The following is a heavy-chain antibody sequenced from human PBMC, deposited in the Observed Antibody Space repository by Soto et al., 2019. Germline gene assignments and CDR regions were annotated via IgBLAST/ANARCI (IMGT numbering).Heavy chain of an antibody. D-gene: IGHD2-15*01. CDR1: GFIFSNYG. CDR3: AKRGGVVGGSEHPFFEY. J-gene: IGHJ4*02. V-gene: IGHV3-30*18. CDR2: ISFDGKNR. Sequence: GGSLRLSCAASGFIFSNYGMHWVRQAPGKGLEWVALISFDGKNRNYADSVKGRFTIYRDNPKNTLYLEMNSLRPEDAAFYYCAKRGGVVGGSEHPFFEYWGQGTLVTVSS.